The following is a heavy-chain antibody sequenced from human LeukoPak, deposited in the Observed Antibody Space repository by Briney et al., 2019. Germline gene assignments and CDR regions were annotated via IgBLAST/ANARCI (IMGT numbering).Heavy chain of an antibody. D-gene: IGHD6-19*01. J-gene: IGHJ5*02. CDR2: IHYSGST. V-gene: IGHV4-59*01. CDR3: ASGWYDNWFDP. Sequence: PSETLSLTCTVSGGSISSYYWSWIRQPPGKGLEWIGYIHYSGSTNYNPSLKSRVTISVDTSKNQFSLKLSSVTAADTAVYYCASGWYDNWFDPWGQGTLVTVSS. CDR1: GGSISSYY.